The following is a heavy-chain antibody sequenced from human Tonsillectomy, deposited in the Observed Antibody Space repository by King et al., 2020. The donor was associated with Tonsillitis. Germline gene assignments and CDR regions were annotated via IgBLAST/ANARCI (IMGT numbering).Heavy chain of an antibody. CDR2: IYDSESP. CDR1: GGSISGYY. V-gene: IGHV4-59*01. CDR3: AREAGLRGSFDSTGFYYFNFFDF. J-gene: IGHJ3*01. Sequence: VQLQESGPGLVKPSETLSLTCTVSGGSISGYYWSWIRQSPGKGLEWIGGIYDSESPYYNPSLKSRVSVSVDTSKNQFSLRLSSVTAADTAVYYCAREAGLRGSFDSTGFYYFNFFDFWDQGTMVTVSS. D-gene: IGHD3-22*01.